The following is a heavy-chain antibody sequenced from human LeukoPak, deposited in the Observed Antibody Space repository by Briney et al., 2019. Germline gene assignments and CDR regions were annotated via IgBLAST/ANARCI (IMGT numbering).Heavy chain of an antibody. CDR3: ARKGGATMIDVFLDY. CDR2: ISYSGTP. CDR1: GGSISSSRYY. V-gene: IGHV4-39*01. Sequence: SETLSLTCTVSGGSISSSRYYWGWIRQPPGKGLEGIGNISYSGTPYYNPSLKSRVTISVDTSKNQFSLKLSSVTAADTAVYYCARKGGATMIDVFLDYWGQGALVTVSS. D-gene: IGHD1-26*01. J-gene: IGHJ4*02.